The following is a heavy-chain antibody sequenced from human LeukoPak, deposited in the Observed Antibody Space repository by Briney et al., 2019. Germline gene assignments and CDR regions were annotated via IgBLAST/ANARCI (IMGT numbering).Heavy chain of an antibody. Sequence: SETLSLTCTVSGGSISSYYWSWIRQPPGKGLEWIGYIFYSGSTNYNPSLKSRVTISVDTSKNQFSLKLSSVTAADTAVYYCARHYYDSSGPHYKYGMDVWGQGTTVTVSS. J-gene: IGHJ6*02. CDR3: ARHYYDSSGPHYKYGMDV. CDR1: GGSISSYY. CDR2: IFYSGST. V-gene: IGHV4-59*08. D-gene: IGHD3-22*01.